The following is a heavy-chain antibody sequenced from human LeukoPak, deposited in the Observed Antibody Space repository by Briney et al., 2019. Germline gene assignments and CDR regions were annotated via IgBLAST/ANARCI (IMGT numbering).Heavy chain of an antibody. D-gene: IGHD2-21*01. CDR3: AKDTPAYCGGDCYPDY. CDR2: ISWDGGST. V-gene: IGHV3-43D*03. CDR1: GFTFDDYA. Sequence: QPGGSLRLSCAASGFTFDDYAMHGVRQAPGKGLEWVSLISWDGGSTYYADSVKGRFTISRDNSKNSLYLQMNSLRAEDTALYYCAKDTPAYCGGDCYPDYWGQGTLVTVSP. J-gene: IGHJ4*02.